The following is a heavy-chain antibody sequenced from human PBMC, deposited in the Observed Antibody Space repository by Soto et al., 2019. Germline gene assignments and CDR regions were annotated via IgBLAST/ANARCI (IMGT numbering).Heavy chain of an antibody. CDR1: GGSISSGDYY. V-gene: IGHV4-30-4*01. J-gene: IGHJ5*02. CDR3: ARKYDFWSGYHGFDP. CDR2: IYYSGST. Sequence: SETLSLTCTVSGGSISSGDYYWSWIRQHPGKGLEWIGYIYYSGSTYYNPSLKSRVTISVDTSKNQFSLKLSSVTAADTAVYYCARKYDFWSGYHGFDPWGQGTLVTVSS. D-gene: IGHD3-3*01.